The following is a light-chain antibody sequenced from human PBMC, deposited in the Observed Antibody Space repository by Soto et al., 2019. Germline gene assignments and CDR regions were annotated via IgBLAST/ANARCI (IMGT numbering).Light chain of an antibody. CDR3: QQYGDSPYT. Sequence: ENVLTQSPGTLSLSPGERATLSCRASQSVRSTFLAWYQQKPGQAPRVIMYGASSRATGIPDRFRGSGSGTDFALTISRLEPEDFAVYYCQQYGDSPYTFGQGTKLEIK. V-gene: IGKV3-20*01. CDR1: QSVRSTF. CDR2: GAS. J-gene: IGKJ2*01.